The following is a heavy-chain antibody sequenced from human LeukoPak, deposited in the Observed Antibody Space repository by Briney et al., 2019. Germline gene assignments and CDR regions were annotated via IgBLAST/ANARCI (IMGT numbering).Heavy chain of an antibody. V-gene: IGHV3-49*04. J-gene: IGHJ6*03. CDR1: GFTFGDYA. CDR3: TRGHSSSSLAAWYYYYYMDV. CDR2: IRSKAYGGTT. Sequence: GGSLRLSCTASGFTFGDYAMSWVRQAPGKGLEWVGFIRSKAYGGTTEYAASVKGRFTISRDDSKSIAYLQMNSLKTENTAVYYCTRGHSSSSLAAWYYYYYMDVWGKGTTVTVSS. D-gene: IGHD6-13*01.